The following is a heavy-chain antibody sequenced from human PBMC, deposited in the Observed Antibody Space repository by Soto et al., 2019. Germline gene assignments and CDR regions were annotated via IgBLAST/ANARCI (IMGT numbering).Heavy chain of an antibody. CDR2: ISSSSSII. CDR3: ARGAYLNWFDP. J-gene: IGHJ5*02. V-gene: IGHV3-48*01. Sequence: PGGSLRLSCAASGFTFSSYSMNWVRQAPGKGLEWVSYISSSSSIIYYADSVKGRFTISRDNAKNSLYLQMNSLRAEDTAVYYCARGAYLNWFDPWGQGTLVTVSS. CDR1: GFTFSSYS.